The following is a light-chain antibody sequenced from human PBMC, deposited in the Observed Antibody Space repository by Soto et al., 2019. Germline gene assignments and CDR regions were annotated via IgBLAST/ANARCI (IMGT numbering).Light chain of an antibody. CDR1: QSVSSY. V-gene: IGKV3-11*01. J-gene: IGKJ1*01. Sequence: EIVLTQSAATLSFSPGERATPSFRASQSVSSYLAWYQQKPGQAPRLLIYDASNRATGIPARFSGSGSGTDFTLTISSLEPEDFAVYYCQQRSNWPRTFGQGTKVDIK. CDR3: QQRSNWPRT. CDR2: DAS.